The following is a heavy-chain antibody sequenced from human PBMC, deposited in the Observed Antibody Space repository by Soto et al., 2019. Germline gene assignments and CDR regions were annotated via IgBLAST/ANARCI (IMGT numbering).Heavy chain of an antibody. D-gene: IGHD5-18*01. J-gene: IGHJ4*02. V-gene: IGHV3-30*18. CDR1: GFTFSSYG. CDR2: ISYDGSNK. CDR3: AKERGYSYRHPLDY. Sequence: QVQLVESGGGVVQPGRSLRLSCAASGFTFSSYGMHWVRQAPGKGLEWVAVISYDGSNKYYADSVKGRFTISRDNSKNKLYLQMNSLRAEDTAVYYCAKERGYSYRHPLDYWGQGTLVTVSS.